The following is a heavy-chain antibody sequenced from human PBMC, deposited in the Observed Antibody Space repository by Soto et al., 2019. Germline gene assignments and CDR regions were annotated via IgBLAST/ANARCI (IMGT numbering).Heavy chain of an antibody. CDR3: ARDFYPRQYGDFNYAFDY. CDR2: ISSSSSYI. J-gene: IGHJ4*02. CDR1: GFTFSSYS. Sequence: PGGALRLSCAASGFTFSSYSMNWVRQAPGKGLEWVSSISSSSSYIYYADSVKGRFTISRDNAKNSLYLQMNSLRAEDTAVYYCARDFYPRQYGDFNYAFDYWGRGTLVTVSS. D-gene: IGHD4-17*01. V-gene: IGHV3-21*01.